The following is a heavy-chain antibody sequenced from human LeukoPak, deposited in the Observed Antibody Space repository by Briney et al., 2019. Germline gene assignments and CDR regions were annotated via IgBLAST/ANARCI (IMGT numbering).Heavy chain of an antibody. CDR1: GASISGPS. D-gene: IGHD5-24*01. V-gene: IGHV4-59*08. CDR2: IYYSGAT. Sequence: PSETLSLTCTVSGASISGPSWNWIRQPPGKGLEWIGRIYYSGATNYNPSLKGRVTMSIDTSKNQFSLKLSSVTAADTAVYYCARRPVEMAAIREDNWLVPWGQGTLVTVSS. CDR3: ARRPVEMAAIREDNWLVP. J-gene: IGHJ5*02.